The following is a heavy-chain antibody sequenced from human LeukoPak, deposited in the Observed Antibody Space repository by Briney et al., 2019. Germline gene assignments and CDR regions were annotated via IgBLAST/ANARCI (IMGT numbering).Heavy chain of an antibody. Sequence: GGSLRLSCAASGFTFSDYYMSWIRQAPGKGLEWVSYISSSCSTIYYADSVKGLFTISRDNAKNSLYLKMNSLRAEDTAVYYCARVYQGVSLFDGIDYWGQGTLVTVSS. CDR1: GFTFSDYY. CDR2: ISSSCSTI. J-gene: IGHJ4*02. D-gene: IGHD3-10*01. V-gene: IGHV3-11*04. CDR3: ARVYQGVSLFDGIDY.